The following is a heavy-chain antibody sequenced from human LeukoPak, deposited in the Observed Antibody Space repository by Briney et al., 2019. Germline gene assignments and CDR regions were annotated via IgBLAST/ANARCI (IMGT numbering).Heavy chain of an antibody. CDR3: ARVRAVAATYYFDY. D-gene: IGHD6-19*01. Sequence: SVKVSCKASGYTFTSYGISWVRQAPGQGLEWMGGIIPIFGTANYAQKFQGRVTITADESTSTAYMELSSLRSEDTAVYYCARVRAVAATYYFDYWGQGTLVTVSS. CDR1: GYTFTSYG. CDR2: IIPIFGTA. V-gene: IGHV1-69*13. J-gene: IGHJ4*02.